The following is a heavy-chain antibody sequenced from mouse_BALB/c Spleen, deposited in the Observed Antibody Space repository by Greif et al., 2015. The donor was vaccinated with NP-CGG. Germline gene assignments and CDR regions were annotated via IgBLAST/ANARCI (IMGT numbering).Heavy chain of an antibody. Sequence: DVKLVESGGGLVQPGGSRKLSCAASGFTFSSFGMHWVRQAPEKGLEWVAYISSGSSTIYYADTVKGRFTISRDNPKNTLFLQMTSLRSEDTAMYYCARSGAYYRYDVANWDVDYAMDYWGQGTSVTVSS. CDR2: ISSGSSTI. CDR1: GFTFSSFG. J-gene: IGHJ4*01. D-gene: IGHD2-14*01. CDR3: ARSGAYYRYDVANWDVDYAMDY. V-gene: IGHV5-17*02.